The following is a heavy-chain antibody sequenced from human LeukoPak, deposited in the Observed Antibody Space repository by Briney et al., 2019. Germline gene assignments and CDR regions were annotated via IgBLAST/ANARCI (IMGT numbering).Heavy chain of an antibody. CDR1: GGSISSYY. J-gene: IGHJ5*02. CDR2: IYTSGST. CDR3: ARDSHSGWYAGDWFDP. D-gene: IGHD6-19*01. Sequence: SETLCLTCTVSGGSISSYYWSWIRQPAGKGLEWIARIYTSGSTNYNPSLKSRVTMSVDTSKNQFSLKLSSVTAADTAVYYCARDSHSGWYAGDWFDPWGQGTLVTVSS. V-gene: IGHV4-4*07.